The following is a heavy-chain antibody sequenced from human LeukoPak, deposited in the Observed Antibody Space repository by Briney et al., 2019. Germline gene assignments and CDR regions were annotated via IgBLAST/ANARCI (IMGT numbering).Heavy chain of an antibody. Sequence: GGSLRLSCAASGFTFPAYAMSWVRQAPGKGLEWLSAITGAGGNTYYADPVKGRFTVSRDNYKNTLYLQMNSLRAEDTAMYYCARGRYMEVPFDYWGQGTLVTVSS. V-gene: IGHV3-23*01. D-gene: IGHD2-2*01. CDR3: ARGRYMEVPFDY. CDR1: GFTFPAYA. CDR2: ITGAGGNT. J-gene: IGHJ4*02.